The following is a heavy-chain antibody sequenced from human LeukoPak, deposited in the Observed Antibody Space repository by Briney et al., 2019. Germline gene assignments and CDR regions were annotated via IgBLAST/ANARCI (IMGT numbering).Heavy chain of an antibody. CDR3: ARESYSSGCLLA. D-gene: IGHD6-19*01. Sequence: PGGSLSLSCAASGFTVSSNYMGWVRQAPGKGLEGASVIYSGGSTYYAESVKGRFTISRDNSKNTLYLQMNSLRAEDTAVYYCARESYSSGCLLAWGQGTLVTVSS. V-gene: IGHV3-53*01. CDR2: IYSGGST. CDR1: GFTVSSNY. J-gene: IGHJ4*02.